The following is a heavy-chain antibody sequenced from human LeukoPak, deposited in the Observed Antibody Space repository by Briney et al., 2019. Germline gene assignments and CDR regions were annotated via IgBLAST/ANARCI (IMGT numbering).Heavy chain of an antibody. CDR3: ARDIAGRELLDY. V-gene: IGHV3-21*01. D-gene: IGHD1-26*01. Sequence: GGSLRLSCAASGFTFSTYSMNWVRQAPGKGLEWVSSISGSSDYIYYADSVKGRFTVSRDSAKDSLHLQMNSLRAEDTAVYYCARDIAGRELLDYWGQGTLVTVSS. J-gene: IGHJ4*02. CDR1: GFTFSTYS. CDR2: ISGSSDYI.